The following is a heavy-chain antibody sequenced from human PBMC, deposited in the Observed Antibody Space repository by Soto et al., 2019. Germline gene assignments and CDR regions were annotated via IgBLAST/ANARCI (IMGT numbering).Heavy chain of an antibody. V-gene: IGHV2-5*02. CDR3: AHSVRNSGYDLDY. D-gene: IGHD5-12*01. J-gene: IGHJ4*02. CDR1: GFSLSTYGVG. CDR2: IFWDDDK. Sequence: QITLKESGPTLVKPTQTLTLTCTFSGFSLSTYGVGVGWIRQPPGKALEWLAIIFWDDDKRYSPSLKSRVTITKDTSKNQVVLTMTNVDPVDTATYLFAHSVRNSGYDLDYWGQGILVTVSS.